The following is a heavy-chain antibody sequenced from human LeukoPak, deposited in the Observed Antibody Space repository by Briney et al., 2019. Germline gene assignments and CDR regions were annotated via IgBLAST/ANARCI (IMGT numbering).Heavy chain of an antibody. Sequence: PGGSLRLSCAASGFTFIRYGMHWVRQAPGKGLEWVAVISYDGSDKYYADSVKGRFTISRDNSKNTLYLEMNSLRAEDTAVYYCAKGPVSGFRSPFDSWGQGTLVTVSS. D-gene: IGHD1-26*01. CDR1: GFTFIRYG. V-gene: IGHV3-30*18. CDR2: ISYDGSDK. J-gene: IGHJ4*02. CDR3: AKGPVSGFRSPFDS.